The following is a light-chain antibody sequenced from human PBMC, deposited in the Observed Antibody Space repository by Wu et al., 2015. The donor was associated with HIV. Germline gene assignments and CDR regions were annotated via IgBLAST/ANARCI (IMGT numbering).Light chain of an antibody. CDR3: QQFKSYPRT. Sequence: GDRVTITCRAGQDISSALAWYQQKPGNAPKLLIYDASSLESGVPSRFSGSGSGTDFTLTNSSLQSDDFATYYCQQFKSYPRTFGQGTKVEIK. CDR1: QDISSA. CDR2: DAS. V-gene: IGKV1-13*02. J-gene: IGKJ1*01.